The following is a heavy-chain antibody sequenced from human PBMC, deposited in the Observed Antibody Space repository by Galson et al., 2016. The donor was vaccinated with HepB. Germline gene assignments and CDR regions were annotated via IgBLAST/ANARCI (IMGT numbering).Heavy chain of an antibody. CDR3: AKIRTFYIDY. V-gene: IGHV3-23*01. CDR1: GFTFSTYA. CDR2: ISGSGGST. J-gene: IGHJ4*02. Sequence: SLRLSCAVSGFTFSTYAMSWVRQAPGKGLEWVSGISGSGGSTYYADSVKGRFAISRDNSKNTLYLQMNSLRAEDTAVYYCAKIRTFYIDYWGQGTLVTVSS. D-gene: IGHD2/OR15-2a*01.